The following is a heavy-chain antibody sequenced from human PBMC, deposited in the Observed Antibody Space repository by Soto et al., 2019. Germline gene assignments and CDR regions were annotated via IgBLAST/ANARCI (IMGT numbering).Heavy chain of an antibody. D-gene: IGHD2-15*01. CDR1: GFTFSSYG. CDR2: ISYDGSNK. V-gene: IGHV3-30*18. CDR3: AKELRDYYYYGMDV. J-gene: IGHJ6*02. Sequence: GGSLRLSCAASGFTFSSYGMHWVRQAPGKGLEWVAVISYDGSNKYYADSVKGRFTISRDNSKNTLNLQMNSLRAEDTAVYYCAKELRDYYYYGMDVWGQGTTVPVSS.